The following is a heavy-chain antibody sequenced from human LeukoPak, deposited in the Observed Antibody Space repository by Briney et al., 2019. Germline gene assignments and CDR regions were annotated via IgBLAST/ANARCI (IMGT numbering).Heavy chain of an antibody. Sequence: PSGTLSLTCAVSGGSISSSNWWSWVRQPPGKGLEWIGEIFHSGINYNPSLKSRVTISVDTSKNQFSLKLSSVTAADTAVYYCAREERLVHDWFDPWGQGTLVTVSS. J-gene: IGHJ5*02. CDR1: GGSISSSNW. D-gene: IGHD6-19*01. CDR2: IFHSGI. V-gene: IGHV4-4*02. CDR3: AREERLVHDWFDP.